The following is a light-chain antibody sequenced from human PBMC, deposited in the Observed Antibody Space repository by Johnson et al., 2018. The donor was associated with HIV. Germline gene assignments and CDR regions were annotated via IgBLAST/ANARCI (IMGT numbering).Light chain of an antibody. CDR1: SSNIGNNY. CDR3: GSWDSSLSAYV. J-gene: IGLJ1*01. V-gene: IGLV1-51*01. CDR2: DNN. Sequence: QSVLTQPPSVSAALGQKVTISCSGSSSNIGNNYVSWYQQLPGTAPKLLIYDNNRRPSGIPDRFSGSKSGTSGTLSITGLQTGDEADYYCGSWDSSLSAYVFGTGTKVTVL.